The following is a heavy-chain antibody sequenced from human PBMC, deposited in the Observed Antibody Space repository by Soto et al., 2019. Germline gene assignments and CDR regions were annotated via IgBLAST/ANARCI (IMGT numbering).Heavy chain of an antibody. CDR2: FDPEDGET. CDR3: ATEGFWSGYYFDY. J-gene: IGHJ4*02. V-gene: IGHV1-24*01. D-gene: IGHD3-3*01. CDR1: GYTLTELS. Sequence: GXSVEVSFKVSGYTLTELSMHWVRQAPGKGLEWMGGFDPEDGETIYAQKFQGRVTMTEDTSTDTAYMELSSLRSEDTAVYYCATEGFWSGYYFDYWGQGTLVTVS.